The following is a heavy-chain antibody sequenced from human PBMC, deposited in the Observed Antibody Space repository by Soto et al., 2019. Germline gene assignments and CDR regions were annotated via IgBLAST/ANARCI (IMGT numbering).Heavy chain of an antibody. D-gene: IGHD5-12*01. CDR3: ARRKVESVATRSFDY. V-gene: IGHV3-7*01. CDR2: IKQDGSDK. J-gene: IGHJ4*02. CDR1: GLTFSRYW. Sequence: GGSLRLSCAASGLTFSRYWMSWVRQAPGKGLEWVANIKQDGSDKYYVDSVKGRFTISRDNAKNSLYLQMDSLRAEDTAVYYCARRKVESVATRSFDYWGQGTLVTVSS.